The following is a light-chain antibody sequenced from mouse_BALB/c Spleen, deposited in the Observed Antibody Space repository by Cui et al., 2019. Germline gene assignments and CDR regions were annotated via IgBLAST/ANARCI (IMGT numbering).Light chain of an antibody. V-gene: IGKV3-5*01. J-gene: IGKJ1*01. CDR1: EGDDSYGNSF. Sequence: IVLTQSPVHLAVSLGQRATITGRESEGDDSYGNSFVHQYKQKPGPQPKLLVYRASKLEIGITARFSGSGTRTDFNITINPVEDDDVATYYCQQSNEDPTFGGGTKLEIK. CDR2: RAS. CDR3: QQSNEDPT.